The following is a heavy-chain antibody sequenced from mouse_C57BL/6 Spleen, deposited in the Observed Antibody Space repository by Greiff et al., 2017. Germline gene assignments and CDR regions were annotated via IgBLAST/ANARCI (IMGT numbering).Heavy chain of an antibody. D-gene: IGHD1-1*01. CDR2: IWSGGST. V-gene: IGHV2-2*01. Sequence: VKLMESGPGLVQPSQSLSITCTVSGFSLTSYGVHWVRQSPGKGLEWLGGIWSGGSTDYNAAFISRLSISKDNSKCQVFFKMNRLQADDTAIYYCARNSGSRDFDVWGTGTTVTVSS. J-gene: IGHJ1*03. CDR3: ARNSGSRDFDV. CDR1: GFSLTSYG.